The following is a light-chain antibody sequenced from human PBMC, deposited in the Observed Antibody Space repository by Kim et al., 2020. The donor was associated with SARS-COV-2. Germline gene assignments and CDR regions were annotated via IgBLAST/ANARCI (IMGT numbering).Light chain of an antibody. J-gene: IGLJ3*02. CDR2: LKSDGSH. V-gene: IGLV4-69*01. CDR1: SGHSSYA. CDR3: QTWGTGIRV. Sequence: QLVLTQSPSASASLGASVKLTCTLSSGHSSYAIAWHQQQPEKGPRYLMKLKSDGSHSRGDGIPDRFSGSSSGAERYLTISSLQSDDEADYYCQTWGTGIRVFGGGTKVTVL.